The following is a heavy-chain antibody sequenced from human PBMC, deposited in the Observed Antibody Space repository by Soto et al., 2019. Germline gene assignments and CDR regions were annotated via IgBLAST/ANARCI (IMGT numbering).Heavy chain of an antibody. CDR3: ARGISRKATSPRLEAFDI. D-gene: IGHD5-12*01. V-gene: IGHV4-31*03. Sequence: QVQLQESGPGLVKASQTLSLTCTVSGGSISSGAYYWSWIRQHPGKGLEWIGYIYYSGSTYFNPTLKSRVTTSVDTSKNQFSLRLSSVTAADTAVYHCARGISRKATSPRLEAFDIWGQGTMITVSS. CDR1: GGSISSGAYY. CDR2: IYYSGST. J-gene: IGHJ3*02.